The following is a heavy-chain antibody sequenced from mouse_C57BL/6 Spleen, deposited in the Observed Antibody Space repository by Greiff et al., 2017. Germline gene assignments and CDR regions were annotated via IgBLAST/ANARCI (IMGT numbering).Heavy chain of an antibody. J-gene: IGHJ1*03. Sequence: QVQLQQSGAELARPGASVKLSCKASGYTFTSYGISWVKQRTGQGLEWIGEIYPRSGNTYYNEKFKGKATLSADKSSSTAYMELSSLSSEVSAVYFCARSITTVVATYHWYFDVWGTGPTVTVSS. CDR3: ARSITTVVATYHWYFDV. CDR1: GYTFTSYG. D-gene: IGHD1-1*01. CDR2: IYPRSGNT. V-gene: IGHV1-81*01.